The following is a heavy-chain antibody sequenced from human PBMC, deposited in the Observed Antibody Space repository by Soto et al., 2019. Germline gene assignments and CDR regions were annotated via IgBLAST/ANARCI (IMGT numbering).Heavy chain of an antibody. CDR3: AKGFGGPLDYYYGMDV. D-gene: IGHD2-15*01. CDR2: ISGSGGST. V-gene: IGHV3-23*01. CDR1: GFTFSSYA. J-gene: IGHJ6*02. Sequence: GGSLRLSCAASGFTFSSYAMSWVRQAPGKGLEWVSAISGSGGSTYYADSVKGRFTISRDNSKNTLYLQMNSLRAEDTAVYYCAKGFGGPLDYYYGMDVWGQGTTVTVSS.